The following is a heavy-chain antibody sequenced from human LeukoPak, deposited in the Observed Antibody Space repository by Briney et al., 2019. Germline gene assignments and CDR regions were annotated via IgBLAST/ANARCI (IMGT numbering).Heavy chain of an antibody. D-gene: IGHD2-2*01. CDR3: ARPGEGYCSSTSCYAWYYFDY. CDR2: IYYSGST. V-gene: IGHV4-61*01. CDR1: GGSVSSGSYY. J-gene: IGHJ4*02. Sequence: SETLSLTCTVSGGSVSSGSYYWSWIRQPPGKGLEWIGYIYYSGSTNYNPSLKSRVTISVDTSKNQFSLKLSSVTAADTAVYYCARPGEGYCSSTSCYAWYYFDYWGQGTLVTVSS.